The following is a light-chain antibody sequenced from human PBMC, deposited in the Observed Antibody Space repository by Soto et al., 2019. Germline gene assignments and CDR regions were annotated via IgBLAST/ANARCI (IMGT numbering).Light chain of an antibody. CDR3: CSYAGSSTWV. CDR2: EGT. V-gene: IGLV2-23*01. CDR1: SSDVGSYNL. J-gene: IGLJ2*01. Sequence: QSALTQPASVSASPGQSITISCTGSSSDVGSYNLVSWYQQHPGKAPKFMIYEGTKRPSGVSNRFSGSKSGNTASLTISGLQAEDEADYYCCSYAGSSTWVFGGGTKLTVL.